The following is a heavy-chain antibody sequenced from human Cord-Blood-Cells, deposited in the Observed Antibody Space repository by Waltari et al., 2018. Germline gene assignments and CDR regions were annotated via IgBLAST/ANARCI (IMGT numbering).Heavy chain of an antibody. CDR3: ARGVRIAARPEYYFDY. V-gene: IGHV1-69*01. CDR2: IIPIFGTA. D-gene: IGHD6-6*01. J-gene: IGHJ4*02. Sequence: QVQLVQSGAEVKKPGSSVKVSCKASGGTFISYALSWVRPAPGQGLEWLGGIIPIFGTANYAQKFQGRVTITADESTSTAYMELSSLRSEDTAVYYCARGVRIAARPEYYFDYWGQGTLVTVSS. CDR1: GGTFISYA.